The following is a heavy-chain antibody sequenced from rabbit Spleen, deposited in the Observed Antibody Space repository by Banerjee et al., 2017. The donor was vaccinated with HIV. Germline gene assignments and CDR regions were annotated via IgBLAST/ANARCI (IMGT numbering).Heavy chain of an antibody. V-gene: IGHV1S40*01. D-gene: IGHD4-1*01. CDR2: IYGGSSDDT. CDR3: ARDLTDVIGWNFGW. Sequence: QSLEESGGDLVKPGASLTLTCTASGFSFSSSYYMCWVRQAPGKGLECIACIYGGSSDDTYYASWAKGRFTNSKTSSTTVTLQMTSLTGTDTATYFCARDLTDVIGWNFGWWGQGTLVTVS. J-gene: IGHJ3*01. CDR1: GFSFSSSYY.